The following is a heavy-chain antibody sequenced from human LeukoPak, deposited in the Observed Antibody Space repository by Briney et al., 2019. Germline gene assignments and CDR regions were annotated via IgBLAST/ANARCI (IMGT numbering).Heavy chain of an antibody. Sequence: GGSPRLSCAASGFSFSSYSMNWARQAAGKGLKWVSAISASGGSTYYADSVKGRFTISRDNSKNTLYLQMNSLRAEDTAEYYCAKDHPYYDRSGLRHHFDYWGQGTLVTVSS. CDR2: ISASGGST. CDR1: GFSFSSYS. D-gene: IGHD3-22*01. J-gene: IGHJ4*02. V-gene: IGHV3-23*01. CDR3: AKDHPYYDRSGLRHHFDY.